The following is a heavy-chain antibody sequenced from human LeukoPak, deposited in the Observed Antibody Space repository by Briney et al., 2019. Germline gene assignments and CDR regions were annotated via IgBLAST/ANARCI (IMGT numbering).Heavy chain of an antibody. CDR2: MNPNSGNT. V-gene: IGHV1-8*03. J-gene: IGHJ4*02. D-gene: IGHD3-3*01. CDR3: ARVGYYSPFDY. CDR1: GYTFSNYD. Sequence: GASVKVSCKASGYTFSNYDINWVRQATGQGLEWMGWMNPNSGNTGYAQKFQGRVTITRNTSINTAYMELSSLRSEDTAVYYCARVGYYSPFDYWGQGTLVTVSS.